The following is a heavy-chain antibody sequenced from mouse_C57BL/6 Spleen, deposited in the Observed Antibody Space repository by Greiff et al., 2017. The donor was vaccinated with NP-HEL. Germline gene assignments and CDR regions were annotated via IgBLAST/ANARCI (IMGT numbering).Heavy chain of an antibody. CDR3: ARWGGGQLRLPFAY. CDR2: INPSNGGT. CDR1: GYTFTSYW. Sequence: VQLQQPGTELVKPGASVKLSCKASGYTFTSYWMHWVKQRPGHGLEWIGNINPSNGGTNYNEKFKSKATLTVDKSSSTAYMQLSSLTSEDSAVYYCARWGGGQLRLPFAYWGQGTLVTVSA. V-gene: IGHV1-53*01. J-gene: IGHJ3*01. D-gene: IGHD3-2*02.